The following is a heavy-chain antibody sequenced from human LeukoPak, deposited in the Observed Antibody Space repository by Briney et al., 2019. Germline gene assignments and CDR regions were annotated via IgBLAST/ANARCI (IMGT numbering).Heavy chain of an antibody. Sequence: PGGSLRLSCAASGFTFSSYAMSWVRQAPGEGLEWVSAISGSGGSTYYADSVKGRFTISRDNSKNTLYLQMNSLRAEDTAVYYCAKILGDFWSGYSPFDYWGQGTLVTVSS. V-gene: IGHV3-23*01. J-gene: IGHJ4*02. D-gene: IGHD3-3*01. CDR3: AKILGDFWSGYSPFDY. CDR2: ISGSGGST. CDR1: GFTFSSYA.